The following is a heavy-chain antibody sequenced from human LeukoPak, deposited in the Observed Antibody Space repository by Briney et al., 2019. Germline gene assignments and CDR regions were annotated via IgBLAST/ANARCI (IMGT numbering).Heavy chain of an antibody. V-gene: IGHV1-18*01. J-gene: IGHJ4*02. CDR1: GYTFTSYG. Sequence: ASVKVSCKASGYTFTSYGISWVRRAPGQGLEWMGWISAYNGNTNYAQKLQGRVTMTTDTSTSTAYMELRSLRSDDTAVYYCARDLYYYDSSGYYYYFDYWGQGTLVTVSS. CDR2: ISAYNGNT. D-gene: IGHD3-22*01. CDR3: ARDLYYYDSSGYYYYFDY.